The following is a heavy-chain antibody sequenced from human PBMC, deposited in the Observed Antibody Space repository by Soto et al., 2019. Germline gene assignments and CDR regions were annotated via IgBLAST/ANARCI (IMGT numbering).Heavy chain of an antibody. CDR1: GGSTSSSGYY. Sequence: SETLSLTCSVSGGSTSSSGYYWGWIRQPPGKGLEWIGSISFKGTTYYNPSLKSRVTISLDTSKNQLSLKLSSVTAADTAVFYCARSTFWYYHETSGYYGFDTWGQGTLVTVSS. V-gene: IGHV4-39*01. D-gene: IGHD3-22*01. CDR2: ISFKGTT. J-gene: IGHJ4*02. CDR3: ARSTFWYYHETSGYYGFDT.